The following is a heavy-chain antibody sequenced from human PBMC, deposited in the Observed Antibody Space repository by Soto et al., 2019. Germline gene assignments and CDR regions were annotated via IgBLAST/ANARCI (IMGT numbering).Heavy chain of an antibody. J-gene: IGHJ4*02. CDR2: INSGGDTT. Sequence: EVQLLESGGGMVQPGESLRLSCAASGFTFASYTMTWVRQAPGKGLEWVSTINSGGDTTYYSDSMKGRFTISRDSPKNTLFLLMTSLRAEDTAVYYCAKSGGPPASLDVYFDYWGQGTLVTVSS. CDR1: GFTFASYT. D-gene: IGHD2-2*01. CDR3: AKSGGPPASLDVYFDY. V-gene: IGHV3-23*01.